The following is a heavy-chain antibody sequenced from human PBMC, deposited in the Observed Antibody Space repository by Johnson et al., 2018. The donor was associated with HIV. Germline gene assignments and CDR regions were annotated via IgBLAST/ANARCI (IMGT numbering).Heavy chain of an antibody. CDR3: ARSCRDGYTCNAFDI. CDR2: VFSGDNT. J-gene: IGHJ3*02. V-gene: IGHV3-66*01. D-gene: IGHD5-24*01. CDR1: GFTVSSYY. Sequence: VHLVESGGGLVQPGGSLRLSCVVSGFTVSSYYMSWVRQAPGKGLEWVSIVFSGDNTYYADSLKGRFTISRDNSKNTLYLQMNSLRAEDTAVYYCARSCRDGYTCNAFDIWGQGTMVTVSS.